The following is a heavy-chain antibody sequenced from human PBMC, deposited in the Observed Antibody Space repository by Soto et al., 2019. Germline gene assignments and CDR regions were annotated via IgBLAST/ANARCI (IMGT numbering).Heavy chain of an antibody. D-gene: IGHD3-22*01. J-gene: IGHJ4*02. CDR3: ARQIYDSDTGPNFQYYFDS. CDR1: GYSFAGYW. CDR2: IDPSDSQT. Sequence: GESLKISCKGSGYSFAGYWITWVRQKPGKGLEWMGRIDPSDSQTYYSPSFRGHVTISVTKSITTVFLQWSSLRASDTAMYYRARQIYDSDTGPNFQYYFDSWGQGTPVTVSS. V-gene: IGHV5-10-1*01.